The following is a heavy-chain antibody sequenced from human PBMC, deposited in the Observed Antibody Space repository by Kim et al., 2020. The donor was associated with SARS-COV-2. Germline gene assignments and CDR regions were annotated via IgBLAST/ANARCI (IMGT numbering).Heavy chain of an antibody. V-gene: IGHV6-1*01. D-gene: IGHD3-22*01. Sequence: AVSVKSRITSTPDTSKNQFSLQLNSVTPEDTAVYYCARGDSSGYDDAFDIWGQGTMVTVSS. J-gene: IGHJ3*02. CDR3: ARGDSSGYDDAFDI.